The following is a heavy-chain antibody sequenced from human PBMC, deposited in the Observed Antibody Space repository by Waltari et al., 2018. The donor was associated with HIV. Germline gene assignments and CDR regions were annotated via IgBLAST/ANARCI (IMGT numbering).Heavy chain of an antibody. Sequence: QVQLEASGPGLVKPSQTLSLTCPLPGGFIYDSTFCWSWFRQPAGKAPEWFGRDYVTGATNYNPSLRVRFSISVDTSKSLISLLLTSVTAADTSVYYCARVTFFMVRVVSPFYVFNGVDVWGRGITVTVS. J-gene: IGHJ6*02. CDR1: GGFIYDSTFC. V-gene: IGHV4-61*02. CDR2: DYVTGAT. CDR3: ARVTFFMVRVVSPFYVFNGVDV. D-gene: IGHD3-10*01.